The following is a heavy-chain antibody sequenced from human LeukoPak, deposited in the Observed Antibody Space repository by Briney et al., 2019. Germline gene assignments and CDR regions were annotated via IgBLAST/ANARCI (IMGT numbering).Heavy chain of an antibody. Sequence: ASVKVSCKASGYTFTRYGINWVRQAPGQGLEWVGWISVYNDATNYAQKLQGRVSLTTDPSTNTAYMELRSLRSDDTAIYYCARRTLDGCGYVFRHPTEPFYFDFWGHGTLVTVSS. CDR3: ARRTLDGCGYVFRHPTEPFYFDF. CDR1: GYTFTRYG. D-gene: IGHD3-22*01. V-gene: IGHV1-18*01. J-gene: IGHJ4*01. CDR2: ISVYNDAT.